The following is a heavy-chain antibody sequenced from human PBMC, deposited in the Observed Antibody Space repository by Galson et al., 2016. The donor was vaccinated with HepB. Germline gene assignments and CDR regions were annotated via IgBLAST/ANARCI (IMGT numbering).Heavy chain of an antibody. CDR2: IIPIFGAA. V-gene: IGHV1-69*06. Sequence: SVKVSCKASGGTFSSYAISWVRQAPGQGLEWMGGIIPIFGAANYAQKSQGRVTITADKSTSTAYMELSSLRSEDTAVYYCHLVVVAAFSFFYGMDVWGQGTTVTVSS. D-gene: IGHD2-15*01. CDR3: HLVVVAAFSFFYGMDV. CDR1: GGTFSSYA. J-gene: IGHJ6*02.